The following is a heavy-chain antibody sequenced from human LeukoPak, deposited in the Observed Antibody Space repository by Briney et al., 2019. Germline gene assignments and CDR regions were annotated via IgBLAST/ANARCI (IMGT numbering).Heavy chain of an antibody. V-gene: IGHV3-23*01. D-gene: IGHD2-8*02. J-gene: IGHJ4*02. CDR2: IFPSGGEI. Sequence: PGGSLRLSCAASGFMFSSYNVNWLRQAPGKGLEWVSSIFPSGGEIHYADSVRGRFTISRDNSKSTLSLQMNSLRAEDTAIYYCATYRQVLLPFESWGQGTLVTVSS. CDR1: GFMFSSYN. CDR3: ATYRQVLLPFES.